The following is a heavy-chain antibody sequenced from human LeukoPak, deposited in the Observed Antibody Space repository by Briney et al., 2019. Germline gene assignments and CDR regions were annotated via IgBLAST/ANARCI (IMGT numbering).Heavy chain of an antibody. Sequence: PGRSLRLSCAASGFTFSSYGMHWVRQAPGKGLEWVAVIWYDGSNKYYADSVKGRFTISRGNSKNTLYLQMNSLRAEDTAVYYCAKVDDSSSYREYYFDYWGQGTLVTVSS. CDR3: AKVDDSSSYREYYFDY. J-gene: IGHJ4*02. CDR2: IWYDGSNK. D-gene: IGHD3-22*01. CDR1: GFTFSSYG. V-gene: IGHV3-33*06.